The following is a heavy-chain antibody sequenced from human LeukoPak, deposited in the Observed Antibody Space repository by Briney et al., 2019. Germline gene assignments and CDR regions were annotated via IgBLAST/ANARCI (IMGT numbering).Heavy chain of an antibody. V-gene: IGHV4-4*07. D-gene: IGHD1-1*01. CDR2: IYTSGST. J-gene: IGHJ6*02. CDR3: AREDSDNWSYYYALDV. Sequence: ASETLSLTCTVSGGSISSYYWSWIRQPAGKGLEWIGRIYTSGSTAYNPSLKNRVTVSVDTSKNQFSLKLTSVTAADTAVYFCAREDSDNWSYYYALDVWGQGTTVTVSS. CDR1: GGSISSYY.